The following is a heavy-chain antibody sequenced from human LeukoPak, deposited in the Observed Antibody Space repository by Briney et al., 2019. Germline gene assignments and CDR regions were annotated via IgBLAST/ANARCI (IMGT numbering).Heavy chain of an antibody. CDR3: AKDNYGGIFAS. D-gene: IGHD4-17*01. J-gene: IGHJ4*02. CDR2: ITDTVRDT. V-gene: IGHV3-23*01. Sequence: GESLRLSCAASGFTFSAYGMSWVRQAPGKGLEWVSHITDTVRDTWYANSVKGRFIISRDNSRDTVYLQMSSLRPEDTALYFCAKDNYGGIFASWGQGTLVTVSS. CDR1: GFTFSAYG.